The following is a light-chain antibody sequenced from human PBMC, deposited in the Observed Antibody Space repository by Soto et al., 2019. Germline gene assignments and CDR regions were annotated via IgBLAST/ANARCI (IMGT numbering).Light chain of an antibody. V-gene: IGLV2-11*01. Sequence: QSVMTQPRSVSGSPGQSVTVSCTGTTGSVAGNDYVSWYQHHPGKAPKLLIFDVTKRPSVVPDRFFGSKSSNTASLPISGLQAEDEAVYYFCSYLGSYAWVFGGGTKVTVL. CDR2: DVT. CDR1: TGSVAGNDY. CDR3: CSYLGSYAWV. J-gene: IGLJ3*02.